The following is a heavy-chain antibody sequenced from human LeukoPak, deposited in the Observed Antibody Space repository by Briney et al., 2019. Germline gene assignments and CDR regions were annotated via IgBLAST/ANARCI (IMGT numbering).Heavy chain of an antibody. CDR2: INSDGSST. D-gene: IGHD2-2*01. CDR1: GFTFSSYW. CDR3: ASGLRRGYCSSTSCYGDY. Sequence: PGGSLRLSCAASGFTFSSYWMHWVRQAPGKGLVWVSRINSDGSSTSYADSVKGRFTISRDNAKNTLYLQMNSPRAEDTAVYYCASGLRRGYCSSTSCYGDYWGQGTLVTVSS. J-gene: IGHJ4*02. V-gene: IGHV3-74*01.